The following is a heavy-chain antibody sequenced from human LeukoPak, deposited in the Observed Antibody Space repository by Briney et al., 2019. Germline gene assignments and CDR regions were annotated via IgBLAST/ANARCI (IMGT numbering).Heavy chain of an antibody. CDR2: INPSGST. CDR3: ARGLLAAAGTEIWAGSNGMDV. Sequence: PWETLSLTCAVYGGSFSGYYWSWIRQPPGKGLEWIGEINPSGSTNYNPSLKSRVTISVDTSKNQFPLKVSSVTAADTAEYYCARGLLAAAGTEIWAGSNGMDVWGQGTTVTVSS. J-gene: IGHJ6*02. CDR1: GGSFSGYY. V-gene: IGHV4-34*01. D-gene: IGHD6-13*01.